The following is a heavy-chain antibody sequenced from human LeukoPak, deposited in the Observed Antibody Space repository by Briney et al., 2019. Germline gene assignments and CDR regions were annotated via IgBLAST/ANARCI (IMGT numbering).Heavy chain of an antibody. D-gene: IGHD3-9*01. CDR2: IDYSGSS. Sequence: SETLSLTCSVSGGSISSYSWTWIRQPPGKGLEWIGFIDYSGSSNYNPSLKSRVTISADPSTNHFSLNLTSVSAADTAVYFCARDHPVADWAPDIWGRGTMVTVSS. CDR3: ARDHPVADWAPDI. CDR1: GGSISSYS. V-gene: IGHV4-59*13. J-gene: IGHJ3*02.